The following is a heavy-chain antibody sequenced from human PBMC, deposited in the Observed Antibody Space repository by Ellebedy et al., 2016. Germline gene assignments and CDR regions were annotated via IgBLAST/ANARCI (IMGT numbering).Heavy chain of an antibody. J-gene: IGHJ5*02. CDR3: ARGGPDLRFLERHLLGWFDP. CDR2: SSSSSSYT. Sequence: GESLKISCAASGFTFSDYYMSWIRQAPGKGLEWVSYSSSSSSYTNYADSVKGRFTISRDNAKNSLYLQMNSLRAEDTAVYYCARGGPDLRFLERHLLGWFDPWGQGTLVTVSS. V-gene: IGHV3-11*06. CDR1: GFTFSDYY. D-gene: IGHD3-3*01.